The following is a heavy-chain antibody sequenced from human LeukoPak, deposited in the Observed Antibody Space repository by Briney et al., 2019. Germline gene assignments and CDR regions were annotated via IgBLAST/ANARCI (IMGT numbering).Heavy chain of an antibody. CDR2: ISAYNGNT. CDR3: ARVKSDDFWSGYSRPAYGMDV. D-gene: IGHD3-3*01. CDR1: GYTFTSYG. J-gene: IGHJ6*02. Sequence: ASVKVSCKASGYTFTSYGISWVRQAPGQGLEWMGWISAYNGNTNYAQKLEGRVTMTTDTSTSTAYMELRSLRSDDTAVYYCARVKSDDFWSGYSRPAYGMDVWGQGTTVTVSS. V-gene: IGHV1-18*01.